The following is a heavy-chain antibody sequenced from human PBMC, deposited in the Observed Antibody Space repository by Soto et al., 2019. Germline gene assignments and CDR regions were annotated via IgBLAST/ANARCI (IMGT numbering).Heavy chain of an antibody. Sequence: QVQLVESGGGVVQPGRSLRLSCAASGFTFSSYAMHWVRQAPGKGLEWVAVISYDGSNKYYADSVKGRFTISRDNSKNTMYLQMNSLRAEDTAVYYGARDYGDYWGQGNLVTVSS. CDR3: ARDYGDY. D-gene: IGHD4-17*01. V-gene: IGHV3-30-3*01. CDR1: GFTFSSYA. CDR2: ISYDGSNK. J-gene: IGHJ4*02.